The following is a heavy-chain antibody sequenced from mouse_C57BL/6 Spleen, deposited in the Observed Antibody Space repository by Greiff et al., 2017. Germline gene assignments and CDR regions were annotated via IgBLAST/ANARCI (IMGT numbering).Heavy chain of an antibody. D-gene: IGHD4-1*01. Sequence: LQQSGAELVRPGASVKMSCKASGYTFTSYNMHWVKQTPRQGLEWIGAIYPGNGDTSYNQKFKGKATLTVDKSSSTAYMQLISLPSEDSAVYFCARAGTWDVGSLYWYFDVWGTGTTVTVSS. J-gene: IGHJ1*03. V-gene: IGHV1-12*01. CDR1: GYTFTSYN. CDR3: ARAGTWDVGSLYWYFDV. CDR2: IYPGNGDT.